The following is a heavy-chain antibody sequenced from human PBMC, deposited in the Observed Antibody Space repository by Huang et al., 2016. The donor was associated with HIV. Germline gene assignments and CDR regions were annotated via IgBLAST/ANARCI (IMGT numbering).Heavy chain of an antibody. D-gene: IGHD6-19*01. J-gene: IGHJ2*01. V-gene: IGHV3-53*01. CDR1: GFTISDNY. Sequence: EVQLVESGGGLIQPGGSLRLSCAASGFTISDNYMGGVRQTPGKGLEWVSVIHSGGRAYSADSVKGRFTISRDNSKNMLFLQMDSLTVGDTALYYCARAIIGWYIWYFDLWGRGSLVTVSS. CDR3: ARAIIGWYIWYFDL. CDR2: IHSGGRA.